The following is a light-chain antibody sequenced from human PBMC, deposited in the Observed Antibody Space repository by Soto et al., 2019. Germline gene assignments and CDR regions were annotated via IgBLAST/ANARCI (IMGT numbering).Light chain of an antibody. CDR2: GAS. Sequence: EIVLTQSPGTLSLSPGERATLSCRASQSVRSSYLAWYQQKRGQAPRLLIYGASSSATGIPDRFSGSGSGTDFTISSSRLEPEDVAVYYCQQNGSSVTFGGGTKVEIK. V-gene: IGKV3-20*01. CDR3: QQNGSSVT. J-gene: IGKJ4*01. CDR1: QSVRSSY.